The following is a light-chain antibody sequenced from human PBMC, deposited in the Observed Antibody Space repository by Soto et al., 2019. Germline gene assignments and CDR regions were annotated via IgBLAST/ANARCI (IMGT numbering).Light chain of an antibody. J-gene: IGKJ1*01. Sequence: DLQMTQSPSTLSASVGDRVTITCWASQSISSWLAWYQQKPGKAPKLLIYKASSLESGVPSRFSGSGSGTEFTLTISSLQPDDFATYYCQQYNSYQGTFGQGTKVDIK. CDR3: QQYNSYQGT. V-gene: IGKV1-5*03. CDR2: KAS. CDR1: QSISSW.